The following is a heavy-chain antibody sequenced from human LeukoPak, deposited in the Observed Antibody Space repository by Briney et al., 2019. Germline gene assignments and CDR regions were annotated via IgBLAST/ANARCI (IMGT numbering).Heavy chain of an antibody. D-gene: IGHD2-2*01. V-gene: IGHV4-59*01. Sequence: PSETLSLTCTVSGDSISSYYWSWIRQPPGKRLEWIGYIYYSGSTNYNPSLKSRVTISVDTSKNQFSLKLSSVTAADTAVYYCARDNVVPAAIHWFDPWGQGTLVTVSS. CDR2: IYYSGST. CDR1: GDSISSYY. CDR3: ARDNVVPAAIHWFDP. J-gene: IGHJ5*02.